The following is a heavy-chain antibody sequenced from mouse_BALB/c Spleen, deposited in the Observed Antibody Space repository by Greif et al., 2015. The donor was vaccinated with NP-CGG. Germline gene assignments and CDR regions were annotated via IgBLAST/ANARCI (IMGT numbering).Heavy chain of an antibody. V-gene: IGHV1-7*01. CDR1: GYTFTSYW. CDR3: ASSYYYGSSYYAMDY. Sequence: VQLQQSGAELAKPGASVKMSCKASGYTFTSYWMHWVKQRPGQGLEWIGYINPSNGYTEYNQKFKDKATLTADKSSSTAYMQLSSLTSEDSAVYYCASSYYYGSSYYAMDYWGQGTSVTVSS. CDR2: INPSNGYT. J-gene: IGHJ4*01. D-gene: IGHD1-1*01.